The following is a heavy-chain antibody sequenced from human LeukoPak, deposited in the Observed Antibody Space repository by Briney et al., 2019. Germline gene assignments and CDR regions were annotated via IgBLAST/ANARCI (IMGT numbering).Heavy chain of an antibody. CDR1: GFIFNSYG. CDR2: IRYDGSKK. J-gene: IGHJ4*02. V-gene: IGHV3-30*02. CDR3: ATLPYYYDSSGSYYFDY. D-gene: IGHD3-22*01. Sequence: QSGGSLRLSCAASGFIFNSYGMHWVRQAPGKGLEWVAFIRYDGSKKYYADSVEGRITFSRDNSKNTLYLQMNSLRVEDTAVYYCATLPYYYDSSGSYYFDYWGQGALVTVSS.